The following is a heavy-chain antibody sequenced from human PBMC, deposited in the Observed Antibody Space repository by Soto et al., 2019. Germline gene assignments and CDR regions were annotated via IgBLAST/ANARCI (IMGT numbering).Heavy chain of an antibody. J-gene: IGHJ4*02. CDR1: GFSLSTSGLG. Sequence: QITLKESGPTLVRPTQTLTLTCTFSGFSLSTSGLGVGWIRQPPGKALEWLALIYCNDDKRYNPFLKASLTITKDTSKNQVVLTMTNMDPVDTATYYCAHRPSGWYLFDYWGQGTLVTVSS. V-gene: IGHV2-5*01. CDR2: IYCNDDK. D-gene: IGHD6-19*01. CDR3: AHRPSGWYLFDY.